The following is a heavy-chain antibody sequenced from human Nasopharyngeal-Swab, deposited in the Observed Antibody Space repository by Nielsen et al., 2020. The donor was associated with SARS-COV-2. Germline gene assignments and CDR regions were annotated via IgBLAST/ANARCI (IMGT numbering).Heavy chain of an antibody. V-gene: IGHV6-1*01. CDR1: WDSVSSSSAA. J-gene: IGHJ6*03. CDR2: TYHRSKWYN. Sequence: SQTLSLTCAISWDSVSSSSAAWNWIRQSPSRGLEWLGRTYHRSKWYNDYAVSVKSRITINPDTSKNQFSLHLNSVTPEDTAVYYCARARGAYGNYYYYYYTDVWGKGTTVTVSS. CDR3: ARARGAYGNYYYYYYTDV. D-gene: IGHD4-11*01.